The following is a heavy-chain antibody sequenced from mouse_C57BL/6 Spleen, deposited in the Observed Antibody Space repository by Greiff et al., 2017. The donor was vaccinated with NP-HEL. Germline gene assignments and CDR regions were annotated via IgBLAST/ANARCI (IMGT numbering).Heavy chain of an antibody. CDR1: GFTFSSYA. V-gene: IGHV5-4*01. CDR2: ISDGGSYT. CDR3: AREGGTAQAFDY. Sequence: EVKVVESGGGLVKPGGSLKLSCAASGFTFSSYAMSWVRQTPEKRLEWVATISDGGSYTYYPDNVKGRFTISRDNAKNNLYLQMSHLKSEDTAMYYCAREGGTAQAFDYWGQGTTLTVSS. D-gene: IGHD3-2*02. J-gene: IGHJ2*01.